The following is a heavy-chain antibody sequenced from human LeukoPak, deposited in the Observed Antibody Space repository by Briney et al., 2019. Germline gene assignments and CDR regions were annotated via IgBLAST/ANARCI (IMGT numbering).Heavy chain of an antibody. J-gene: IGHJ4*02. CDR3: ASGTDYVWGSYPN. Sequence: KPSETLSLTCTVSGGSISSYYWSWIRQPPGKGLEWIGYIYYSGSTNCNPSLKSRVTISVDTSKSQFSLKLSSVTAADTAVYYCASGTDYVWGSYPNWGQGTLVTVSS. CDR1: GGSISSYY. V-gene: IGHV4-59*01. CDR2: IYYSGST. D-gene: IGHD3-16*01.